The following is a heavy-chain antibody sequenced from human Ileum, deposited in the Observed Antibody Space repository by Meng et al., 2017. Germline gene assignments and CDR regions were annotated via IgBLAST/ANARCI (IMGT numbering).Heavy chain of an antibody. Sequence: VTVQQTGPGLVKPSQTLSLTCAVSGGSVSSNIAAWNWIRQSPLRGLEWLGRTYYRSKWYSEYAVSAKSRISITPDTSKNQFSLQMNSVTPEDTAVYYCASGSGSLDYWGPGTLVTVSS. J-gene: IGHJ4*02. CDR2: TYYRSKWYS. CDR1: GGSVSSNIAA. D-gene: IGHD3-3*01. V-gene: IGHV6-1*01. CDR3: ASGSGSLDY.